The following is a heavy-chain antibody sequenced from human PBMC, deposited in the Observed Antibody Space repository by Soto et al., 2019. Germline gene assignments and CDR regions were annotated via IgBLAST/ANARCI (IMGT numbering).Heavy chain of an antibody. CDR3: ARVGCSGGTCLDGLDV. V-gene: IGHV6-1*01. D-gene: IGHD2-15*01. CDR2: TYYRSKWYY. J-gene: IGHJ6*02. Sequence: SQTLSLTCAISGDSVSTNSAAWNWIRQSPSRGLEWLGRTYYRSKWYYDYALSVRSRISINPDTSRNQFSLQLSSVTPEDTAVYFCARVGCSGGTCLDGLDVRGQGTTVTVSS. CDR1: GDSVSTNSAA.